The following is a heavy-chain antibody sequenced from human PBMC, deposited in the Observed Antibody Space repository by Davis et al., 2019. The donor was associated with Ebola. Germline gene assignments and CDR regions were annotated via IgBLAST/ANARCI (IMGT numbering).Heavy chain of an antibody. V-gene: IGHV3-21*01. CDR2: ISSSSSYI. Sequence: GGSLRLSCAASGFTFDDYAMHWVRQAPGKGLEWVSSISSSSSYIYYADSVKGRFTISRDNAKNSLYLQMNSLRAEDTAVYYYARGWVVPEYGMDVWGQGTTVTVSS. CDR1: GFTFDDYA. J-gene: IGHJ6*02. CDR3: ARGWVVPEYGMDV. D-gene: IGHD2-2*01.